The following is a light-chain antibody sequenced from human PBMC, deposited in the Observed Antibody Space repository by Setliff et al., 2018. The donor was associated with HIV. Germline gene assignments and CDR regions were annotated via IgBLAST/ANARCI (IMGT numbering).Light chain of an antibody. V-gene: IGLV2-14*01. Sequence: SVLTQPASVSGSPGQAITISCTGTRSDVGGYNSVSWYQQLPDKAPKLIIYDVSKRPSGGSNRFSGSKSANTASLTISGLQAEDEADYYCSSYTSSSTEVVGTGTKVTVL. CDR2: DVS. CDR1: RSDVGGYNS. J-gene: IGLJ1*01. CDR3: SSYTSSSTEV.